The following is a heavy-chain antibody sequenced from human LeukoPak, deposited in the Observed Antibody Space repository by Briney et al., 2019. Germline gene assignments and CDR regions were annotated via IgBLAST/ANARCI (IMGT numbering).Heavy chain of an antibody. CDR2: IKTDGSET. V-gene: IGHV3-7*03. Sequence: GGSLRLSCAASGFNFRDHRMDWVRQAPGKGLEWVGHIKTDGSETYYLDSLRGRFSISRDNTNNALYLQMNSLRVEDTAVYYCVKNNGWFHLAQWGQGTLVTVSS. J-gene: IGHJ4*02. CDR1: GFNFRDHR. D-gene: IGHD6-19*01. CDR3: VKNNGWFHLAQ.